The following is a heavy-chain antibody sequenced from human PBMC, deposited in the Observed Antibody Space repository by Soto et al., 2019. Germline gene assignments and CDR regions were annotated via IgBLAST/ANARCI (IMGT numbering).Heavy chain of an antibody. D-gene: IGHD3-22*01. CDR2: TSDSGTT. J-gene: IGHJ3*02. V-gene: IGHV4-59*08. CDR3: ARHGGISMIRGAGLLSAFDI. Sequence: RLLPEKKKKWSGYTSDSGTTNYTPSLKSRVTVSVGTSKNRFSLKLTAVTAADTAVYYCARHGGISMIRGAGLLSAFDIWGQGTMVTGS.